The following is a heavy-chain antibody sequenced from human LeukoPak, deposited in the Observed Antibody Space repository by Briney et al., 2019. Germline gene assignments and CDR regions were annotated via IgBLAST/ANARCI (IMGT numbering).Heavy chain of an antibody. V-gene: IGHV1-2*02. CDR3: ARDKSGYSYSPFDY. CDR2: INPNSGGT. J-gene: IGHJ4*02. CDR1: GYTFTGYY. Sequence: ASVKVSCKASGYTFTGYYMHWVRQAPGQGLEWMGWINPNSGGTNYAQKFQGRVTMTRDTSISTAYMELSRLRSDDTAVYYCARDKSGYSYSPFDYWSQGTLVTVSS. D-gene: IGHD5-18*01.